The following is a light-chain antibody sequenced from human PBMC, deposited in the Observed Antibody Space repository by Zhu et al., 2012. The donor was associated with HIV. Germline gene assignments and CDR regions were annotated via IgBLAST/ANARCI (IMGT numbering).Light chain of an antibody. Sequence: DIQLTQSPSFLSASVGDKVTITCRASQGISSYLAWYQQKAGKAPKLLIFATSTLQSGVPSRFSGSGSGTEFTLTISSLQPEDFGTYYCQQLNTYFFGGGPKVEIK. CDR1: QGISSY. CDR3: QQLNTYF. J-gene: IGKJ4*01. CDR2: ATS. V-gene: IGKV1-9*01.